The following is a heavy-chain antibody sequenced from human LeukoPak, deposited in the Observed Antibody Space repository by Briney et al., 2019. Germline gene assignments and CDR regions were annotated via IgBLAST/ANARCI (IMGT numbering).Heavy chain of an antibody. CDR1: GGSISNSSYY. CDR3: ARHPGSYPTIFGVVTHNYYYMDV. CDR2: IYYSGST. J-gene: IGHJ6*03. D-gene: IGHD3-3*01. Sequence: SETLSLTCTVSGGSISNSSYYWGWIRQPPGKGLEWIGSIYYSGSTYYNPSLKSRVTISVDTSKNQFSLKLSSVTAADTAVYYCARHPGSYPTIFGVVTHNYYYMDVWGKGTTVTVSS. V-gene: IGHV4-39*01.